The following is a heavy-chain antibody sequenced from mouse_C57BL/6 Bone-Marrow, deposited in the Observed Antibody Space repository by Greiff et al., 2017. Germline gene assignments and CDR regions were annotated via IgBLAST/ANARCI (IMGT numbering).Heavy chain of an antibody. Sequence: QVQLQQSGAELVKPGASVKISCKASGYAFSSYWMNWVKQRPGKGLEWIGQIYPGSGSTNYNEKFKSKATLTVDTSSSTAYMQLSSLTSEDSAVYYCARNFYYGSSRDYFDYWGQGTTLTVSS. CDR2: IYPGSGST. CDR3: ARNFYYGSSRDYFDY. J-gene: IGHJ2*01. V-gene: IGHV1-80*01. CDR1: GYAFSSYW. D-gene: IGHD1-1*01.